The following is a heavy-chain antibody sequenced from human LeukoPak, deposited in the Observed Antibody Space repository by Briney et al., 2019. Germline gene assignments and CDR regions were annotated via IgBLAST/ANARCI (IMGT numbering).Heavy chain of an antibody. V-gene: IGHV4-31*03. CDR1: GVSISSGGYY. Sequence: PSETLSLTYTVSGVSISSGGYYWSWIRHHPGKGLEWIAYIYYTGSTYYNPSLKSRVTISLDTPKNQFSLKLSSVTAADTAVYYCARDHGAGPTDYWGQGNRVTVSS. D-gene: IGHD3-10*01. CDR2: IYYTGST. CDR3: ARDHGAGPTDY. J-gene: IGHJ4*02.